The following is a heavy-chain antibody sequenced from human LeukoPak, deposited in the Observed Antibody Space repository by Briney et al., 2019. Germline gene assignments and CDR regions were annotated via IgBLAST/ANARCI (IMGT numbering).Heavy chain of an antibody. CDR3: AKDRSSSWALDY. V-gene: IGHV3-30*18. CDR1: GFTFSNYN. CDR2: MSYDGSNK. J-gene: IGHJ4*02. D-gene: IGHD6-13*01. Sequence: GSLRLSCAASGFTFSNYNMHWVRQAPGKGGEGVAVMSYDGSNKYYVDSVKGRFTISTDNSKNTLYLQMNSLSAEDTAVYYCAKDRSSSWALDYWGQGTLVTLPS.